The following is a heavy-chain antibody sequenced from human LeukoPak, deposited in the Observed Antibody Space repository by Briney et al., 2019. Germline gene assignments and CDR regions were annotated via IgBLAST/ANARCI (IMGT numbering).Heavy chain of an antibody. CDR1: GYTFTGYY. CDR2: INPNSGGT. Sequence: ASVKVSCKASGYTFTGYYMHWVRQAPGQGLEWMGWINPNSGGTNYAQKFQGRVTMTRDTSISTAYTELSRLRSDDTAVYYCATPVAGYSGYDFDYWGQGTLVTVSS. CDR3: ATPVAGYSGYDFDY. J-gene: IGHJ4*02. D-gene: IGHD5-12*01. V-gene: IGHV1-2*02.